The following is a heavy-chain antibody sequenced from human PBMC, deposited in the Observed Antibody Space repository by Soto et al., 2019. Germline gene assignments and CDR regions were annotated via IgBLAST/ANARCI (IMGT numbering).Heavy chain of an antibody. CDR2: INHSGST. CDR1: GGSFSGYY. Sequence: QVQLQQWGAGLLKPSETLSLTCAVYGGSFSGYYWSWIRQPPGKGLEWIGEINHSGSTNYNPSLKSRVTISVDTSKHQFSLKLSSVTAADTAVYYCARATAYYGDYVFDYWGQGTLVTVSS. CDR3: ARATAYYGDYVFDY. V-gene: IGHV4-34*01. D-gene: IGHD4-17*01. J-gene: IGHJ4*02.